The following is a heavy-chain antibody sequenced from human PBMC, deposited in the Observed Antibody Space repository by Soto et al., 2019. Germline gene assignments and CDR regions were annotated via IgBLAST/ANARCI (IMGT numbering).Heavy chain of an antibody. J-gene: IGHJ6*03. D-gene: IGHD1-26*01. V-gene: IGHV3-30*18. CDR2: ISYDGSNK. Sequence: QVQLVESGGGVVQPGRSLRLSCAASGFTFSSYGMHWVRQAPGKGLEWVAVISYDGSNKYYADSVKGRFTISRDNSKNTLYLQMNSLRAEDTAVYYCAKDEEPGDYYYYMDVWGKGTTVTVSS. CDR1: GFTFSSYG. CDR3: AKDEEPGDYYYYMDV.